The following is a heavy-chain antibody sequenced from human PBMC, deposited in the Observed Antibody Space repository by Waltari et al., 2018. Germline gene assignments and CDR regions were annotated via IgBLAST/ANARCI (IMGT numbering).Heavy chain of an antibody. J-gene: IGHJ4*02. V-gene: IGHV1-3*01. Sequence: QVHLVQSGADVKQTGASVMISCKSTGYIFTDYAIHWLRQAPGQRLEWMGWTNAGTEDIRYSEKFQGRVTVTRDTSASTAYMDLTGLTSEDTSIYYCARGTVVRGALYDYWGQGTLVTVSS. D-gene: IGHD2-15*01. CDR3: ARGTVVRGALYDY. CDR2: TNAGTEDI. CDR1: GYIFTDYA.